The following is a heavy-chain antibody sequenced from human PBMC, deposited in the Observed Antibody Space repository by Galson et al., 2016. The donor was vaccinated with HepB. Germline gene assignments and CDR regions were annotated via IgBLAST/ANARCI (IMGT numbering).Heavy chain of an antibody. CDR3: ARQEVTTNFNYYFDF. V-gene: IGHV5-10-1*01. J-gene: IGHJ4*02. D-gene: IGHD4-17*01. Sequence: QSGAEVKKPGESLRISCKGSGYSFTNHWISWVRQMPGKGLEWMGRIDPTDSYINYNPSFQGHVTISADKSITTAYLQWSSLKASDTAMYYCARQEVTTNFNYYFDFWGQGTLVTVSS. CDR2: IDPTDSYI. CDR1: GYSFTNHW.